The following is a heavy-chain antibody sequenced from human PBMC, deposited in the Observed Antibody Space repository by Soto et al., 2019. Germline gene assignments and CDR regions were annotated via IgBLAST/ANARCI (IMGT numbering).Heavy chain of an antibody. CDR3: AKVWDGLLELVSPAPADY. CDR2: ISYDGSNK. D-gene: IGHD3-3*01. J-gene: IGHJ4*02. Sequence: GGSLRLSCAASGFTFSSYGMHWVRQAPGKGLEWVAVISYDGSNKYFADSVKGRFTISRDNSKNTLYLQMNSLIAEDTAVYYCAKVWDGLLELVSPAPADYWGQGTLVTVSS. CDR1: GFTFSSYG. V-gene: IGHV3-30*18.